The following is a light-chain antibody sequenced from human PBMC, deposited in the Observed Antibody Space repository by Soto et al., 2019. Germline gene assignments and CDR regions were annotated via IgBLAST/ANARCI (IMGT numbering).Light chain of an antibody. J-gene: IGKJ4*01. CDR3: QQYNNWPPVT. CDR2: GAS. V-gene: IGKV3-15*01. CDR1: QSVSRN. Sequence: EIVMTQSPDTLSVFPGDRATLSCRASQSVSRNLAWYQQKPGQAPRLLIYGASTRATGIPARFSASGSGTEFTLTISSLQSEDFALYYCQQYNNWPPVTFCGGTKVEIK.